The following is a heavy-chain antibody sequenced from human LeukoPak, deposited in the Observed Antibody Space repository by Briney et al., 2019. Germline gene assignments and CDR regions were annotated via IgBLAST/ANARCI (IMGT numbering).Heavy chain of an antibody. J-gene: IGHJ4*02. CDR1: GGSFSGYY. D-gene: IGHD6-13*01. CDR2: INHSGST. Sequence: SETLSLTSAVYGGSFSGYYWSWIRQPPGKGLEWIGEINHSGSTNYNPSLKSRVTISVDTSKNQFSLKLSSVTAADTAVYYRESIAAAGGIDYWGQGTLVTVSS. CDR3: ESIAAAGGIDY. V-gene: IGHV4-34*01.